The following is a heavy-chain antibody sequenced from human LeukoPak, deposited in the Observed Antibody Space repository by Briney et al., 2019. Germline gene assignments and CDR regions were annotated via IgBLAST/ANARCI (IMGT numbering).Heavy chain of an antibody. D-gene: IGHD2-15*01. CDR1: GDSISGYY. CDR2: LYYSGST. J-gene: IGHJ6*02. CDR3: ARGSPNYYYAMDV. Sequence: SETLSLTCTVSGDSISGYYWSWIRQTPGKGLEWIGYLYYSGSTNYNPSLKSRVTISVDTSKNQFSLKLSSVTAADTALYYCARGSPNYYYAMDVWGQGTTVTVSS. V-gene: IGHV4-59*01.